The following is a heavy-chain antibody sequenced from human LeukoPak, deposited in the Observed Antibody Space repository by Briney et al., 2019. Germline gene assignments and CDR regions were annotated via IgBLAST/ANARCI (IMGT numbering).Heavy chain of an antibody. CDR1: GFTFSDYY. CDR3: AGDSSSWYYFDY. Sequence: GGSLRLSCAASGFTFSDYYMSWIRQAPGKGLEWVSYISSRANTIYYADSVKGRFTISRDNAKNSLYLQMNSLRAEDTAVYYCAGDSSSWYYFDYWGQGTLVTVSS. V-gene: IGHV3-11*04. D-gene: IGHD6-13*01. CDR2: ISSRANTI. J-gene: IGHJ4*02.